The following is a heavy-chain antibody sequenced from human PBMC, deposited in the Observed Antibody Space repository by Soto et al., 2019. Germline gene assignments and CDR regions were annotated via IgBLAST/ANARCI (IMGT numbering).Heavy chain of an antibody. J-gene: IGHJ4*02. V-gene: IGHV4-4*07. CDR1: GGSISSYY. CDR2: IYTSGST. D-gene: IGHD5-18*01. Sequence: QVQLQESGPGLVKPSETLSLTCTVSGGSISSYYWSWIRQPAGKGLQWIGRIYTSGSTNDNPSLKSRVTMSVDTSKNQFSLKLSSVTAADTAVYYCARDRVDTAMAIVDYWGQGTLVTVSS. CDR3: ARDRVDTAMAIVDY.